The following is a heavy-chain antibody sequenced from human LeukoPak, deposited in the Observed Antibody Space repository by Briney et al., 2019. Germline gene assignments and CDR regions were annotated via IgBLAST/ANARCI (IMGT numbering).Heavy chain of an antibody. J-gene: IGHJ3*02. CDR1: GFTFNNLV. CDR2: ISSHNGNT. Sequence: ASVKVSCKGSGFTFNNLVSSGVRQARGQGLEWMAWISSHNGNTHYAQKFQDRLTVTRHTSTRTPYGEVKGLTSDETAVLYCARPSRAAFDIWGQGTMVTVSS. D-gene: IGHD3-10*01. V-gene: IGHV1-18*01. CDR3: ARPSRAAFDI.